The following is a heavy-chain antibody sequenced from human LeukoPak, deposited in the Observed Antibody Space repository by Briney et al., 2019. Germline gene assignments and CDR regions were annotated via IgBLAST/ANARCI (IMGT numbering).Heavy chain of an antibody. J-gene: IGHJ5*01. CDR3: ARHRGYCSGGSCYVWFDS. Sequence: NTSETLSLTCTVSGGSISSYYWSWIRQPPGKGREWIAYMYYEGTTNYNPSLKSRGTMSVDPCKNQVSPDLGSVNAADTAMYYCARHRGYCSGGSCYVWFDSWGQGAMVTVSS. CDR2: MYYEGTT. CDR1: GGSISSYY. D-gene: IGHD2-15*01. V-gene: IGHV4-59*01.